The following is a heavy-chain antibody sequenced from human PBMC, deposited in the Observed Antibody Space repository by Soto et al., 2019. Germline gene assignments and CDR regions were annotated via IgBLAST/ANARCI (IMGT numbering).Heavy chain of an antibody. CDR1: GGTLSSYA. D-gene: IGHD6-19*01. V-gene: IGHV1-69*12. CDR2: IIPIFGTA. CDR3: ARVHSSGWYKVFDY. J-gene: IGHJ4*02. Sequence: QVQLVQSGAEVKKPGSSVKVSCKASGGTLSSYAISWVRQARGQGLEWMGGIIPIFGTANYAQKFQGRVTITADESTSTAYMELSSLRSEDTAVYYCARVHSSGWYKVFDYWGQGTLVTVSS.